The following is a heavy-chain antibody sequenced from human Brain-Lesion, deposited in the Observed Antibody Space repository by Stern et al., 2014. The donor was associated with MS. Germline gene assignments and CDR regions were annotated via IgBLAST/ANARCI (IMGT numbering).Heavy chain of an antibody. CDR2: VSYSGSI. Sequence: MQLVESGPGLVKPLQTLSLTCTVSGGSVSSGGYFWICNRPHPGQGLEWIGPVSYSGSIAYNPSLKSRVTISVDTSKNQFSLRLRSVTAADTAVYYCARNPALWYFDLWGRGTLAAVSS. D-gene: IGHD3-3*02. CDR1: GGSVSSGGYF. J-gene: IGHJ2*01. V-gene: IGHV4-31*03. CDR3: ARNPALWYFDL.